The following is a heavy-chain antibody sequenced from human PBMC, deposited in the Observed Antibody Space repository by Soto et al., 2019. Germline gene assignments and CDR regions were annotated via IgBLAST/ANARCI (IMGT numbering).Heavy chain of an antibody. J-gene: IGHJ4*02. D-gene: IGHD6-13*01. Sequence: PSETLSLTCTVSGGSISSYYWSLIRQPAGKGMEWIGRIHTTDGTNYNPSLKIRVTMSIDTSNNQFSLKLSSLTAADTAVYYCARALSSAAALYFDFWGQGTMVTVSS. CDR1: GGSISSYY. CDR3: ARALSSAAALYFDF. CDR2: IHTTDGT. V-gene: IGHV4-4*07.